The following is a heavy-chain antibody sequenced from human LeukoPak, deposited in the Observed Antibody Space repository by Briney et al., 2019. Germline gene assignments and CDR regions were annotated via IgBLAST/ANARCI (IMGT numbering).Heavy chain of an antibody. V-gene: IGHV3-7*01. CDR3: ATESPYYYDSSGYGYYMDV. Sequence: GSLRLSCAASGFTFSSYWMSWVRQAPGKGLEWVANIKQDGSEKYYVDSVKGRFTISRDSAKNSLYLQMNSLRAEDTAVYYCATESPYYYDSSGYGYYMDVWGKGTTVTVSS. CDR1: GFTFSSYW. CDR2: IKQDGSEK. J-gene: IGHJ6*03. D-gene: IGHD3-22*01.